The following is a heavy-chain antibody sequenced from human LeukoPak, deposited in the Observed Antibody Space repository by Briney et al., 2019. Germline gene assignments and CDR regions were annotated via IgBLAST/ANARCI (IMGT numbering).Heavy chain of an antibody. CDR2: INTETGNQ. CDR1: GYSFTNYG. J-gene: IGHJ1*01. Sequence: ASVKVSCKTSGYSFTNYGMNWVRQAPGQGLEWMGWINTETGNQTYAQTFTGRFVFSLDTSVSTAYLQINSLRAEDTAVYYCARNHPPAMHIIPAGGAQYTQHWGQGTLVTVSS. V-gene: IGHV7-4-1*02. D-gene: IGHD6-13*01. CDR3: ARNHPPAMHIIPAGGAQYTQH.